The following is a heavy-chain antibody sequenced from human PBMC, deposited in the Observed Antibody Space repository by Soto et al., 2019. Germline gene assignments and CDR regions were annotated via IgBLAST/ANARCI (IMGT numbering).Heavy chain of an antibody. CDR1: GFTFSSYA. V-gene: IGHV3-23*01. CDR2: ISGSGGST. D-gene: IGHD6-13*01. J-gene: IGHJ3*02. CDR3: ANYKQQLVLMSAFDI. Sequence: GGSLRLSCAASGFTFSSYAMSWVRQAPGKGLEWVSAISGSGGSTYYADSVKGRFTISRDNSKNTLYLQMNSLRAEDTAVYYCANYKQQLVLMSAFDIWGQGTMVTVSS.